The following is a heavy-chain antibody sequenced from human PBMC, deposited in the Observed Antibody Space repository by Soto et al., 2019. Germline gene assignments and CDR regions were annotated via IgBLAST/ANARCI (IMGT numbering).Heavy chain of an antibody. CDR2: IYNNEDT. Sequence: QVQLQESGPGLVKPSQTLSLTCSVSGDSVSNGGYYWNWIRQHPGKGLEWIAYIYNNEDTFYNPSLKRRVTISADSSKNEFALKLTSVTAADTDVYYCARESGKCSYVDYWGHGILVIVSS. D-gene: IGHD2-15*01. CDR3: ARESGKCSYVDY. J-gene: IGHJ4*01. CDR1: GDSVSNGGYY. V-gene: IGHV4-31*03.